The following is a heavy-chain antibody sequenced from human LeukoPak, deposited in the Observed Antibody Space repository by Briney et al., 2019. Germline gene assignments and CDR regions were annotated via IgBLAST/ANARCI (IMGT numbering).Heavy chain of an antibody. CDR2: IIPIFGTA. CDR1: GGTFSSYA. D-gene: IGHD3-22*01. CDR3: ARIIFDSSVDY. J-gene: IGHJ4*02. V-gene: IGHV1-69*13. Sequence: SVKVSCKASGGTFSSYAISWVRQAPRQGLEWMGGIIPIFGTANYAQKFQGRVTITADESTSTAYMELSSLRSEDTAVYYCARIIFDSSVDYWGQGTLVTVSS.